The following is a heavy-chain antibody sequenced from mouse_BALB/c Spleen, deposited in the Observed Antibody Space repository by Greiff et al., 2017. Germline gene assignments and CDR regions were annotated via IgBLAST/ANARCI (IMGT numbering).Heavy chain of an antibody. V-gene: IGHV2-9*02. CDR3: ARDPITTDYAMDY. CDR1: GFSLTSYG. D-gene: IGHD1-2*01. J-gene: IGHJ4*01. CDR2: IWAGGST. Sequence: VQLQQSGPGLVAPSQSLSITCTVSGFSLTSYGVHWVRQPPGKGLEWLGVIWAGGSTNYNSALMSRLSISKDNSKSQVFLKMNSLQTDDTAMYYCARDPITTDYAMDYWGQGTSVTVSS.